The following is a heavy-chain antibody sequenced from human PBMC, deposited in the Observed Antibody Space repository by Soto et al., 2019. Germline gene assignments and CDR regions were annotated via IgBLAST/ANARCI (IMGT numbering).Heavy chain of an antibody. D-gene: IGHD3-10*01. V-gene: IGHV4-31*03. Sequence: QVQLQESGPGLVKPSQTLSLTCTVSGGSISSGGYYWSWIRQHPGKGLEGIGYIYYSGSTYYNPSPKRRGTISVDTSKNQCSLKLSSVTAADTAVYYCAREPATGGFDPWGQGTLVTVSS. J-gene: IGHJ5*02. CDR3: AREPATGGFDP. CDR1: GGSISSGGYY. CDR2: IYYSGST.